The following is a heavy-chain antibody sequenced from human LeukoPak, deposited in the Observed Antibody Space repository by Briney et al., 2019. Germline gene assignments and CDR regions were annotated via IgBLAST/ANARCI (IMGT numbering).Heavy chain of an antibody. D-gene: IGHD1-26*01. CDR3: ARAPGGWYYHL. V-gene: IGHV3-11*04. Sequence: GGSLRLSCAASGFSFSDHYMTWIRQAPGKGLEWVSYISSSGGTIYYADSVKGRFTISRDSAKTSLYLEMTSLRVEDTAVYYCARAPGGWYYHLWGRGTLVTVSS. CDR2: ISSSGGTI. CDR1: GFSFSDHY. J-gene: IGHJ2*01.